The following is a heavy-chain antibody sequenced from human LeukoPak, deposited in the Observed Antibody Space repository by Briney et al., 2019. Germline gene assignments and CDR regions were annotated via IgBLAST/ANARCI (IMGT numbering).Heavy chain of an antibody. Sequence: GGSLRLSCAASGFTFSSYAMSWVRQAPGKGLEWVSAISGSGGSTYYADSVKGRFTISRDNSKNTLYLQMNSLRAEDTAVYYCANGVSGSYSRFDYWGQGTLVTVSS. D-gene: IGHD1-26*01. CDR1: GFTFSSYA. CDR2: ISGSGGST. J-gene: IGHJ4*02. V-gene: IGHV3-23*01. CDR3: ANGVSGSYSRFDY.